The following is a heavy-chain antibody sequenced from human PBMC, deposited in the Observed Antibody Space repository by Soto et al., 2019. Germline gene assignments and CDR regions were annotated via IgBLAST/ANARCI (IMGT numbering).Heavy chain of an antibody. D-gene: IGHD1-26*01. CDR3: MRDEVGDTGGYFRH. Sequence: QVQLVQSGVEVKTPGASVKVSCKASGYSFTNFNIAWVRQAPGQGPEWMGWINIQNAKTNYAQKFQGRVTMTTDISTTTAYMDLTGLTSDDTAIYYCMRDEVGDTGGYFRHWGQGSLVIVSS. CDR2: INIQNAKT. CDR1: GYSFTNFN. J-gene: IGHJ1*01. V-gene: IGHV1-18*01.